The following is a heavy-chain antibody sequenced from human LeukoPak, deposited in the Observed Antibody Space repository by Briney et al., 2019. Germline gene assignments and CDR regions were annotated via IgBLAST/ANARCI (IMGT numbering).Heavy chain of an antibody. D-gene: IGHD2/OR15-2a*01. CDR2: ISGSGGST. J-gene: IGHJ6*02. Sequence: PGGSLRLSCAASGFTFSSYAMSWVRQAPGKGLEWVSAISGSGGSTYYADSVKGRFTISRDNSKNTLYLQMNSLRSDDTAVYYCARDLNSNPPPYYYYYYGMDVWGQGTTVTVSS. CDR1: GFTFSSYA. CDR3: ARDLNSNPPPYYYYYYGMDV. V-gene: IGHV3-23*01.